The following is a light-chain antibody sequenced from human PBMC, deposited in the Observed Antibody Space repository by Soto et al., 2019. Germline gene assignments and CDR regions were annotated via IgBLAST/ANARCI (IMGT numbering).Light chain of an antibody. CDR2: EIS. CDR1: QGVRSS. Sequence: DIRMTQSPSSLSASAGDRVTITCRASQGVRSSLDWYQQKPGKAPKRLIYEISSLQSGVPSRFSGSGSGPEFTLTISSLQPEDFATYYCLQHNSYPFTFGPGTKVDIK. V-gene: IGKV1-17*01. CDR3: LQHNSYPFT. J-gene: IGKJ3*01.